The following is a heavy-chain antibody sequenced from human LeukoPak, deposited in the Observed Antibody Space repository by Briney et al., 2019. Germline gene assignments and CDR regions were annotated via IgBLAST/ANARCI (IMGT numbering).Heavy chain of an antibody. CDR2: IWYDGSNK. J-gene: IGHJ4*02. CDR1: GFTFSSYG. D-gene: IGHD1-26*01. V-gene: IGHV3-33*01. Sequence: GGSLRLSRAASGFTFSSYGMHWVRQAPGKGLEWVAVIWYDGSNKYYADSVKGRFTISRDNSKNTLYLQMNSLRAEDTAVYYCATSGSYYRFEYWGQGTLVTVSS. CDR3: ATSGSYYRFEY.